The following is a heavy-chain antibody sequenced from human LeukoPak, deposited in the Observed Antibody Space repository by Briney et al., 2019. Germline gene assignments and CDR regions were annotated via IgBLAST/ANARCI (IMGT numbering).Heavy chain of an antibody. CDR3: ARGSGANYLLY. CDR1: GFTFRDYE. CDR2: ISADTTAI. V-gene: IGHV3-48*03. Sequence: GGSLRLSCAASGFTFRDYEMNWVRQAPGKGLEWVSYISADTTAIYQAGPVRGRFTISRDNAKNSLYLQMNSLRAEDTAVYYCARGSGANYLLYWGQGTRVTVSS. D-gene: IGHD4/OR15-4a*01. J-gene: IGHJ4*02.